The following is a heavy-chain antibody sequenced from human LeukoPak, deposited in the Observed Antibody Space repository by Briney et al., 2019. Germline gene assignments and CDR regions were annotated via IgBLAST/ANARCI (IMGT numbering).Heavy chain of an antibody. J-gene: IGHJ4*02. D-gene: IGHD3-10*01. Sequence: GRSLSLSCEASGFSFSTSGVHWVRQAPGKGLEWMAVISKDGRKNHYADSVKGRFTISRDNSKSTLLLQMNSLRPEDAAIYYCARDLLNYGSAYYDVGIFDSWGQGTLVTVSS. V-gene: IGHV3-30*04. CDR1: GFSFSTSG. CDR2: ISKDGRKN. CDR3: ARDLLNYGSAYYDVGIFDS.